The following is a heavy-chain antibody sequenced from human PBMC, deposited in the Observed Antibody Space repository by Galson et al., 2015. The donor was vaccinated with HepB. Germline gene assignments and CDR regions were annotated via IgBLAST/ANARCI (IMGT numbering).Heavy chain of an antibody. CDR2: ISGDGSST. Sequence: SLRLSCAASGFTFSSYWIHWVRQAPGKGLVWVSRISGDGSSTKYADSVKGRFTISRDNAKNMVFLQMNSLRAEDTAVYYCTRPSGVSGSYYGGVDYWGQGTLVIVSS. CDR1: GFTFSSYW. J-gene: IGHJ4*02. D-gene: IGHD1-26*01. CDR3: TRPSGVSGSYYGGVDY. V-gene: IGHV3-74*01.